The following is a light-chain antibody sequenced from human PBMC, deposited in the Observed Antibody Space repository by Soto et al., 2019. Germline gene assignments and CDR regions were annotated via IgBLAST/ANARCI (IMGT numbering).Light chain of an antibody. CDR1: QSVTSN. CDR3: QQYNNWPPWT. V-gene: IGKV3-15*01. Sequence: EIVLTHSPGTLSLSPGERATLSCRASQSVTSNYLAWYQQKPGQAPRLLIYGASTRATGIPARFSGSGSGTEFTLPISSLQSEDFVVYYCQQYNNWPPWTFGQGTKVDI. CDR2: GAS. J-gene: IGKJ1*01.